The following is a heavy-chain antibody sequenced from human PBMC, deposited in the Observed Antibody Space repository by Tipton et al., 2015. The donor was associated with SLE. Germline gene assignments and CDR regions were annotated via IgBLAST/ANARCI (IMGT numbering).Heavy chain of an antibody. CDR2: IYTSGST. D-gene: IGHD3-3*01. CDR1: GDSIRSGYYY. Sequence: LRLSCTVSGDSIRSGYYYWSWIRQPAGKGLEWIGRIYTSGSTHYNPSLKSRVTISVDTSNNQFSLKLTSVTAADTAVYYCARGGYDFWTAHFDYWGQGTPVTVSS. V-gene: IGHV4-61*02. CDR3: ARGGYDFWTAHFDY. J-gene: IGHJ4*02.